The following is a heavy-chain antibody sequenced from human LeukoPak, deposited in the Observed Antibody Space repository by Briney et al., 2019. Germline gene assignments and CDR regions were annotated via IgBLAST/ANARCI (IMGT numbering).Heavy chain of an antibody. CDR1: GYNLTSYD. CDR2: MNPNSDNT. D-gene: IGHD6-19*01. J-gene: IGHJ6*03. V-gene: IGHV1-8*01. CDR3: ARTPMYSSNYYHMDV. Sequence: GASVKVSCKASGYNLTSYDINWVRPATGQGLEWMGWMNPNSDNTGYAQKLQGRVTMTWNTSIRTAYMELSSLRSEDTAVYYCARTPMYSSNYYHMDVWGKGTTVTVSS.